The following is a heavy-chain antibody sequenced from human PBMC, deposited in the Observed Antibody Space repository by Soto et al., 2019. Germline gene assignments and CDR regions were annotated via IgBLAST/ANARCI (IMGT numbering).Heavy chain of an antibody. Sequence: ASVKVSCKASGYTFTGHYIHWVRQAPEQGPEWMGEISCESGGTKYAQKFQGRVTTTRDTPITTVYMELSNLSPDDTAVYYCGRERNGQLGVFYWGQGTLVTVSS. J-gene: IGHJ4*02. CDR1: GYTFTGHY. V-gene: IGHV1-2*02. D-gene: IGHD1-1*01. CDR2: ISCESGGT. CDR3: GRERNGQLGVFY.